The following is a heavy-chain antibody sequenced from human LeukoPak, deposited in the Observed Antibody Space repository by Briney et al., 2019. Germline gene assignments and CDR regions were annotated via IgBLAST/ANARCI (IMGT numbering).Heavy chain of an antibody. CDR2: INPNTGGT. V-gene: IGHV1-2*02. Sequence: GASVKVSCKASVYSFTPFYMHSVRQAPGQGLEWMGWINPNTGGTNYAQKFQGRVTLTRDTSINTAYMELRWLSSDDTAVYYCTRGPSHGAFDIWGQGTMVTVSS. CDR1: VYSFTPFY. CDR3: TRGPSHGAFDI. J-gene: IGHJ3*02. D-gene: IGHD2-2*01.